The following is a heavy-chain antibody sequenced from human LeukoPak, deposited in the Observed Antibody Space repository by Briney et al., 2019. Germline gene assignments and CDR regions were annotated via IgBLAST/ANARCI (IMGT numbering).Heavy chain of an antibody. V-gene: IGHV3-48*01. CDR2: ISSSSSTI. J-gene: IGHJ4*02. CDR1: GFTFSSYS. D-gene: IGHD6-13*01. Sequence: GGSLRLSCAASGFTFSSYSMNWVRQAPGKGLEWVSYISSSSSTIYYADSVKGRFTISRDNAKNSLYLQMNSLRAEDTAVYYCARDWGRRAAAGTDYWGQGTLVTVSS. CDR3: ARDWGRRAAAGTDY.